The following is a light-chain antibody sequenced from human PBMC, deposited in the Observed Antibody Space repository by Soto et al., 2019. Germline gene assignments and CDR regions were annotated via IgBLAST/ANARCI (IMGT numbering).Light chain of an antibody. CDR2: VTS. CDR1: QNIYTW. J-gene: IGKJ1*01. CDR3: QQSFTSPWT. Sequence: DYQVTESPSTLSASVGDRVTITCRASQNIYTWLAWYQQKPGIAPKLLVYVTSILQSGVPSRFSGSGSGTNFTLTINTLQPEDFATYYCQQSFTSPWTFGQGTKVDI. V-gene: IGKV1-39*01.